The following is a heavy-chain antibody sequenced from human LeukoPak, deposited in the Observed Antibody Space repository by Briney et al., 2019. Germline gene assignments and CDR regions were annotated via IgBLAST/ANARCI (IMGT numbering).Heavy chain of an antibody. D-gene: IGHD4-17*01. Sequence: SQTLSLTCAVSGGSISSGDYYWSWIRQPPGKGLEWIGYIYYSGSTYYNPSLKSRVTISVDTSKNQFSLKLSSVTAADTAVYYCARTTVTTSWAVDYWGQGTLVTVSS. CDR3: ARTTVTTSWAVDY. CDR2: IYYSGST. V-gene: IGHV4-30-4*01. J-gene: IGHJ4*02. CDR1: GGSISSGDYY.